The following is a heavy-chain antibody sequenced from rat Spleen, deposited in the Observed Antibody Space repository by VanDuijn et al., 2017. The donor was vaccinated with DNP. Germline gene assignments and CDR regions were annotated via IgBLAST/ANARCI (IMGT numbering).Heavy chain of an antibody. J-gene: IGHJ2*01. Sequence: EVQLVESGGGLVQPGRSLKLSCVASGFTMKNFWMIWIRQVPGKGLEWVASIRYDGGSTYYRDSVKGRFTISRDNAKTTLYLQMNSLRSEDMATYYCIRWNSGHFDYWGQGVMVTVSS. D-gene: IGHD4-3*01. CDR3: IRWNSGHFDY. CDR1: GFTMKNFW. CDR2: IRYDGGST. V-gene: IGHV5-31*01.